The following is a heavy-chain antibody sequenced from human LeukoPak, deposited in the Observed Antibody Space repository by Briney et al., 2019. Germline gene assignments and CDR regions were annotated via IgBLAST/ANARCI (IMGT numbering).Heavy chain of an antibody. CDR3: AKNRGAGSHYYYHMNV. D-gene: IGHD1-26*01. Sequence: GGSLRLSCAASGFTFSSYSMNWVRQTPGKGLEWVSYISSSNTIKKYADSVKGRFTISRDNAKSSLYLQMNSLRVEDTAVYYCAKNRGAGSHYYYHMNVWGKGTTVTVSS. J-gene: IGHJ6*03. V-gene: IGHV3-48*04. CDR2: ISSSNTIK. CDR1: GFTFSSYS.